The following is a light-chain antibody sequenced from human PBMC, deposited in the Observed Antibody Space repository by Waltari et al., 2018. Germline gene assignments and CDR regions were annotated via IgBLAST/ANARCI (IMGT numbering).Light chain of an antibody. CDR2: RNN. V-gene: IGLV1-47*01. J-gene: IGLJ3*02. CDR1: SSNIGSNY. Sequence: QSVLTQPPSASGTPGQEVTISCSGSSSNIGSNYVYWYQQLPGTAPKLPIYRNNQRPSGVPDRFSGSKSGTSASLAISGLRSEDEADYYCAAWDDSLSGWVFGGGTKLTVL. CDR3: AAWDDSLSGWV.